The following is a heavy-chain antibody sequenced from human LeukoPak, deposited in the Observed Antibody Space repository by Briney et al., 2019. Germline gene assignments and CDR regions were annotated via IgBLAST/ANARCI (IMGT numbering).Heavy chain of an antibody. CDR2: ISSSSSYI. J-gene: IGHJ6*03. V-gene: IGHV3-21*01. CDR3: ARDSRGSGPYYYYYYMDV. Sequence: GGSLRLSCAASGFTFSSYSMNWVRQAPGKGLEWVSSISSSSSYIYYADSVKGRFTISRDNAKNSLYLQMNSLRAEDTAVYYCARDSRGSGPYYYYYYMDVWGKGTTVTVSS. CDR1: GFTFSSYS. D-gene: IGHD6-19*01.